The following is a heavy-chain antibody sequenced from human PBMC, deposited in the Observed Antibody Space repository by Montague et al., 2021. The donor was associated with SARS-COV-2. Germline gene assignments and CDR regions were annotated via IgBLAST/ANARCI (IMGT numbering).Heavy chain of an antibody. J-gene: IGHJ4*02. D-gene: IGHD6-13*01. Sequence: SLRLSCAASGFTFSSYGMHWVRQAPGKGLEWVAVIWYDGSNQYYXDSXKGRFTISRDNSKNTLYLQMNSLRAEDTAVYYCARDRVRAAAGTRYYFDYWGQGTLVTVSS. CDR1: GFTFSSYG. CDR3: ARDRVRAAAGTRYYFDY. CDR2: IWYDGSNQ. V-gene: IGHV3-33*01.